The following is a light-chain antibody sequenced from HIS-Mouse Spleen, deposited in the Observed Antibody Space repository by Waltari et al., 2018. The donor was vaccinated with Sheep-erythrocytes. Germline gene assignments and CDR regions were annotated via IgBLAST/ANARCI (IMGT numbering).Light chain of an antibody. J-gene: IGLJ1*01. CDR1: SSDVGGYNY. CDR2: DVS. V-gene: IGLV2-11*01. Sequence: QSALTQPRSVSGSPGQSVTISCTGTSSDVGGYNYVSWYQQHPGKAPKLRIYDVSKRPSGVPVRFSRSKSGNTAYLTISGLQAEDEADYYCCSYAGSYNHVFATGTKVTVL. CDR3: CSYAGSYNHV.